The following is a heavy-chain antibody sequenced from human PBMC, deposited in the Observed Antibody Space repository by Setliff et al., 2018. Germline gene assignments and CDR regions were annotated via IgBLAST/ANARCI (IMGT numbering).Heavy chain of an antibody. Sequence: WASVKVSCKASGYTFTSYGISWVRQAPGQGLEWMGWISAYNGNANYAQKLQGRLTMTTDTSTSTAYMELRSLRSDDTAVYYCARSPPTVVVTAIQAIFDYWGQGTLVTVSA. V-gene: IGHV1-18*01. CDR3: ARSPPTVVVTAIQAIFDY. CDR2: ISAYNGNA. J-gene: IGHJ4*02. CDR1: GYTFTSYG. D-gene: IGHD2-21*02.